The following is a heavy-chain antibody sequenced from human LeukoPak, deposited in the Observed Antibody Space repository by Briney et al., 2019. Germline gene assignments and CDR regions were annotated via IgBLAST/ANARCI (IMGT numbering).Heavy chain of an antibody. J-gene: IGHJ3*02. CDR1: GGSFSGYY. V-gene: IGHV4-34*01. CDR3: ARGPSLRHDSSGYLIRGAFDI. CDR2: INHSGST. D-gene: IGHD3-22*01. Sequence: PSETLSLTCAVYGGSFSGYYWTWIRQPPGKGLEWIGEINHSGSTNYIPSLKSRVTISVDTSKNQFSLKLSSVTAADTAMYYCARGPSLRHDSSGYLIRGAFDIWGQGTMVTVSS.